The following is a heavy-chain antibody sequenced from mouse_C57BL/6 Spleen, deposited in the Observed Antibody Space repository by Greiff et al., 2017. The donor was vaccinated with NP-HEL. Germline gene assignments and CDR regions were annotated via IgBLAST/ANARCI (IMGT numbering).Heavy chain of an antibody. V-gene: IGHV1-76*01. CDR2: IYPGSGNT. J-gene: IGHJ2*01. CDR1: GYTFTDYY. CDR3: ARGLGRVGFDY. D-gene: IGHD4-1*01. Sequence: QVQLQQSGAELVRPGASVKLSCKASGYTFTDYYINWVKQRPGQGLEWIARIYPGSGNTYYNEKFKGKATLTAEKSSSTAYMQLSSLTSEDSAVYFCARGLGRVGFDYWGQGTTLTVSS.